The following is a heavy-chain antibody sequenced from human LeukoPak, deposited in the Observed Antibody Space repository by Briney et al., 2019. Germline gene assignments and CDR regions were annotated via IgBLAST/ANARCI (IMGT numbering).Heavy chain of an antibody. CDR1: GFTFSSYG. J-gene: IGHJ6*02. CDR2: IRYDGSNK. V-gene: IGHV3-30*02. CDR3: AKDKGPPNDYGVSYYYYYYGMDV. D-gene: IGHD4-17*01. Sequence: GGSLRLSCAASGFTFSSYGMHWVRQAPGKGLEWVAFIRYDGSNKHYADSVKGRFTISRDNSKNTLYLQMNSLRAEDTAVYYCAKDKGPPNDYGVSYYYYYYGMDVWGQGTTVTVSS.